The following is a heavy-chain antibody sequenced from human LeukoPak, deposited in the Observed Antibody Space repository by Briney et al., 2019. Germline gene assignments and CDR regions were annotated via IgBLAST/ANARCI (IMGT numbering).Heavy chain of an antibody. D-gene: IGHD1-14*01. CDR1: GFTFGGYG. CDR3: TRYNNDHFDY. CDR2: IAYDGSRA. Sequence: PGGSLRLSCAGPGFTFGGYGMHWFRQTPGKGLEWVAVIAYDGSRAFYADSVKGRFTISRDNSKNTMSVQMDDLGAEDTAVYYCTRYNNDHFDYWGQGTLVTVSS. J-gene: IGHJ4*02. V-gene: IGHV3-33*01.